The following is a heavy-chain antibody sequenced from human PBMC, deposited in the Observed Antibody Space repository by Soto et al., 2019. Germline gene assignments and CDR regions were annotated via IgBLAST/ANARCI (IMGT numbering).Heavy chain of an antibody. CDR3: ARGQEGIVATH. V-gene: IGHV4-34*01. CDR1: GGSLSGYD. J-gene: IGHJ4*02. D-gene: IGHD5-12*01. CDR2: IKDGGST. Sequence: QVQLQQWGAGLLKPSETLSLTCAVNGGSLSGYDWSWIRQPPGKGLEWIGEIKDGGSTNYSPSLRGRVTRSADTSKNQFSLRLNSATAADTAVYFCARGQEGIVATHWDQGTLVTVSS.